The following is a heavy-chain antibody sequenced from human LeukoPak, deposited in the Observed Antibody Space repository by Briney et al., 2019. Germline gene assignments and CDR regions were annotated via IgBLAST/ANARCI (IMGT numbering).Heavy chain of an antibody. CDR2: IIGSGGST. J-gene: IGHJ6*04. CDR1: GFPFSSYA. V-gene: IGHV3-23*01. Sequence: GGSLRLSWAASGFPFSSYAMTWVGQAPGKGLEGVSAIIGSGGSTYYADSVRGRFTISRDNSKNTLYLQMNSLRAEDTAVYYCAKASAGSGRALYYYGMDVWGKGTTVTASS. CDR3: AKASAGSGRALYYYGMDV. D-gene: IGHD3-10*01.